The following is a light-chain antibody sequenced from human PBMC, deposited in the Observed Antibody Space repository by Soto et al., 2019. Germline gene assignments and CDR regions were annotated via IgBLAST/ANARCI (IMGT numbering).Light chain of an antibody. J-gene: IGKJ4*01. CDR3: QQYRSLT. CDR1: QSVRSSY. CDR2: GAS. V-gene: IGKV3-20*01. Sequence: IVLTQSPAILALSPGDRATLSCRASQSVRSSYLAWSQPKPGQAPRLLIHGASRRVTGIPDRFSGSGSGTDFTLTITRLEPEEFAVYYCQQYRSLTFGGGTKVDIK.